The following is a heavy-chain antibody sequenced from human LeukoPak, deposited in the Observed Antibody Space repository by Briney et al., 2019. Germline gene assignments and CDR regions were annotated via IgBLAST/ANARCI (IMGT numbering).Heavy chain of an antibody. CDR2: IIPTLGIA. V-gene: IGHV1-69*04. CDR3: AREFGYSYGLVDY. CDR1: GGTFSSYA. D-gene: IGHD5-18*01. J-gene: IGHJ4*02. Sequence: SVKVSCKASGGTFSSYAISWVRQAPGQGLEWMGRIIPTLGIANYAQKFQGRVTITADKSTSTAYMELSSLRSEDTAVYYCAREFGYSYGLVDYWGQGTLVTVSS.